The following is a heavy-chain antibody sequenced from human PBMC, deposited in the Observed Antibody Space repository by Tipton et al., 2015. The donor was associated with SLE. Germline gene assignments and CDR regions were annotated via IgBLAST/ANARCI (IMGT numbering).Heavy chain of an antibody. J-gene: IGHJ6*03. V-gene: IGHV4-34*01. CDR1: GGSFSGYY. CDR2: INHSGST. CDR3: ARGYYYYMDV. Sequence: LRLSCAVYGGSFSGYYWSWIRQPPGKGLEWIGEINHSGSTNYNPSLKSRVTISVDKSKNQFSLKLSSVTAADTAVYYCARGYYYYMDVWGKGTTVTVSS.